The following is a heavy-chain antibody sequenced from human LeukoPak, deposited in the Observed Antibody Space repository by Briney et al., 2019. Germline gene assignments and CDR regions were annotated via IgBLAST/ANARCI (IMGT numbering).Heavy chain of an antibody. CDR1: GYTFTSYG. V-gene: IGHV1-18*01. CDR2: ISAYNGNT. Sequence: ASVKVSCKASGYTFTSYGISWVRQAPGQGLEWMGWISAYNGNTNYAQKLQGRVTMTTDTSTSTAYMELRSLRSDDTAVYYCARDRYYDILTGSFPPGDYWGQGTLVTVSS. J-gene: IGHJ4*02. CDR3: ARDRYYDILTGSFPPGDY. D-gene: IGHD3-9*01.